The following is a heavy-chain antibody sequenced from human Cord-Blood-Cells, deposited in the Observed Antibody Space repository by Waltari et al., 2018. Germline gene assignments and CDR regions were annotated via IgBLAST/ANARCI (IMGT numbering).Heavy chain of an antibody. CDR3: ARTGEGENAFDI. V-gene: IGHV1-2*04. CDR1: GYTFPGDS. Sequence: QVQLVQSGAEVKKPGASVKVSCKASGYTFPGDSLPWVRQAPGQGLEWMGWINPNSGGTNYAQKFQGWVTMTRDTSISTAYMELSRLRSDDTAVYYCARTGEGENAFDIWGQGTMVTVSS. CDR2: INPNSGGT. D-gene: IGHD7-27*01. J-gene: IGHJ3*02.